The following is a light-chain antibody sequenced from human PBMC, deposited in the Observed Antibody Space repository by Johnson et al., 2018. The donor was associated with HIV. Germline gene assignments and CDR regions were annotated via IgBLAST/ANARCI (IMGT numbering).Light chain of an antibody. Sequence: QSVLTQPPSVSAAPGQKVTISCSGSRSNIGNNYVSWYQQFPGTAPKLLISNNDKRPSGIPDRFSGSRSGTSATLAIPGLQTGDEADYYCGTWDTSLGAQYVFGSGTKVTVL. V-gene: IGLV1-51*01. CDR1: RSNIGNNY. CDR3: GTWDTSLGAQYV. CDR2: NND. J-gene: IGLJ1*01.